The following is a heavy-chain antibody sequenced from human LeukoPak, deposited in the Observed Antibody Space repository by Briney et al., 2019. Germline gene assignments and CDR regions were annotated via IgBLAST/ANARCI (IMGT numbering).Heavy chain of an antibody. V-gene: IGHV4-30-2*01. D-gene: IGHD3-22*01. Sequence: SETLSLTCAVSGGSISSGGYYWSWIRQPPGKGLEWIGYIYHSGSTYYNPSLKSRVTISVDRSKNQFSLKLSSVTAADTAVYYCARGRIYYDSSANTPGYAFDIWGQGTMVTVSS. J-gene: IGHJ3*02. CDR2: IYHSGST. CDR3: ARGRIYYDSSANTPGYAFDI. CDR1: GGSISSGGYY.